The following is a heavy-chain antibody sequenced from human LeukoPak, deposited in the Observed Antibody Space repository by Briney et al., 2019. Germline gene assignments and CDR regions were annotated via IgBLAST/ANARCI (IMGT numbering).Heavy chain of an antibody. CDR1: GGSISSSSYY. V-gene: IGHV4-39*07. J-gene: IGHJ6*02. CDR3: ARVQAEYDSSGYYYLFTPRLSNYYYYGMDV. CDR2: IYYSGST. Sequence: SETLSLTCTVSGGSISSSSYYWGWIRQPPGKGLEWIGSIYYSGSTYYNPSLKSRVTISVDTSKNQFSLKLSSVTAADTAVYYCARVQAEYDSSGYYYLFTPRLSNYYYYGMDVWGQGTTVTVSS. D-gene: IGHD3-22*01.